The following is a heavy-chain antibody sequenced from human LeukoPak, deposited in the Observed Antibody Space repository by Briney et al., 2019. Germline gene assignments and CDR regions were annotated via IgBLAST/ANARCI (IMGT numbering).Heavy chain of an antibody. D-gene: IGHD3-3*01. CDR1: GGSISSYY. J-gene: IGHJ4*02. CDR2: IYYSGGT. Sequence: SETLSLTCTVSGGSISSYYWSWIRQPPGKGLEWIGYIYYSGGTNYNPSLKSRVTISVDTSKNQFSLKLSSVTAADTAVYYCAGRLRFLEWFPFDYWGQGTLVTVSS. CDR3: AGRLRFLEWFPFDY. V-gene: IGHV4-59*08.